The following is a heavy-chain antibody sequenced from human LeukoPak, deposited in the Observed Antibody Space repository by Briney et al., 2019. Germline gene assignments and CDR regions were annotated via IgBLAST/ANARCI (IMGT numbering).Heavy chain of an antibody. CDR1: GFTFSGNW. CDR3: AKLLGTSTTYDS. D-gene: IGHD2/OR15-2a*01. CDR2: INPDGSQI. J-gene: IGHJ5*01. V-gene: IGHV3-7*01. Sequence: PGGSLTLSCEASGFTFSGNWMSWVRQAPGKGLEWVASINPDGSQILYVDSVRGRFTISRDNTKSSLYLQMNSLGAEDTALYYCAKLLGTSTTYDSWGQAARVTVST.